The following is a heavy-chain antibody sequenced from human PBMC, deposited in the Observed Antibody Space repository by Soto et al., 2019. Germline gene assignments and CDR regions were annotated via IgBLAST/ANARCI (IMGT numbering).Heavy chain of an antibody. D-gene: IGHD3-10*01. CDR3: ARERGLDYYGMDV. CDR2: IYYSGST. V-gene: IGHV4-30-4*01. Sequence: PSETLSLTCTVSGGSISSGDYYWSWIRQPPGKGLEWIGYIYYSGSTYYNPSLKSRVTISVDTSKNQFSLKLSSVTAADTAVYYCARERGLDYYGMDVWGQGTTVTVSS. J-gene: IGHJ6*02. CDR1: GGSISSGDYY.